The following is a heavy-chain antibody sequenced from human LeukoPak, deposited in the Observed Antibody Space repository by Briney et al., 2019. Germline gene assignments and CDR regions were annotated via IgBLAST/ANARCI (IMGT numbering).Heavy chain of an antibody. CDR2: ISGSAHKI. Sequence: GSLRLSCVASGITISNYAVSWVRQAPEKGLDWVSVISGSAHKIRYADSVKGRFTISRDNSENIVYLQMNNLRVEDTAVYYCAGRPTGYSSGYIHWGQGTLVTVSS. J-gene: IGHJ4*02. CDR3: AGRPTGYSSGYIH. V-gene: IGHV3-23*01. D-gene: IGHD5-18*01. CDR1: GITISNYA.